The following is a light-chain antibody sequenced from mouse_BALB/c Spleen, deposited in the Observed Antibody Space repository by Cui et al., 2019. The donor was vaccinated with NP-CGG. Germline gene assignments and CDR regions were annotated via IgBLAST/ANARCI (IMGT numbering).Light chain of an antibody. V-gene: IGLV1*01. Sequence: AVVPQESALTTSPGETVTLTCRSSTGAVTTSNYANWVQEKPDHLFTGLIGGTNNRAPGVPARFSGSLIGDKAALTIIGAQTEDEAIYFCALWYSNHWVFGGGTKLTVL. J-gene: IGLJ1*01. CDR3: ALWYSNHWV. CDR2: GTN. CDR1: TGAVTTSNY.